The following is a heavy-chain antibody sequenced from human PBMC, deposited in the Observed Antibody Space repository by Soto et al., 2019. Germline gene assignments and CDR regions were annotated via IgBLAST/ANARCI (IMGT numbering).Heavy chain of an antibody. V-gene: IGHV3-30-3*01. D-gene: IGHD6-13*01. CDR3: ARDSKAAPGTFDF. CDR1: GFTFSIHA. CDR2: TSNDGSDE. J-gene: IGHJ4*02. Sequence: SLRLSCAASGFTFSIHAMHWVRQAPGKGLEWVAVTSNDGSDEYYADSLKGRFTISRDNSKNTVYLQMNGLRPEDTAVYHCARDSKAAPGTFDFWGQGTLVTVSS.